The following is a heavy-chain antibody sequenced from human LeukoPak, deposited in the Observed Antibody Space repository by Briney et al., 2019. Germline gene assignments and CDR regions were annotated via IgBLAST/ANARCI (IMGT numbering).Heavy chain of an antibody. CDR2: ISYDGSNK. CDR1: GFTFSSYG. J-gene: IGHJ4*02. D-gene: IGHD6-19*01. CDR3: ARGVRYSSGYFDY. V-gene: IGHV3-30*03. Sequence: GRSLRLSCAASGFTFSSYGMHWVRQAPGKGLEWVAVISYDGSNKYYADSVKGRFTISRDNSKNTLYLQMNSLRAEDTAVYYCARGVRYSSGYFDYWGQGTLVTVSS.